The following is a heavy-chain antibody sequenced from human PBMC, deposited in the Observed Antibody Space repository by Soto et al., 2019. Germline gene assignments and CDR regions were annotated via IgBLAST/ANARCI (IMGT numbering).Heavy chain of an antibody. J-gene: IGHJ4*02. Sequence: PSETLSLTCTVSGGSISSYYWSWIRQPPGKGLEWIGYFYYSGSTNYNPSLKSRVTISVDTSKNQFSLKLSSVTAADTAVYYCARARGGYYDDWGQGTLVTVSS. CDR2: FYYSGST. D-gene: IGHD3-22*01. V-gene: IGHV4-59*01. CDR3: ARARGGYYDD. CDR1: GGSISSYY.